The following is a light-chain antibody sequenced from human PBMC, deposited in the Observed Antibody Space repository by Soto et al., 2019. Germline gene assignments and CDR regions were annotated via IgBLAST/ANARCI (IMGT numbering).Light chain of an antibody. V-gene: IGKV3-15*01. CDR3: QQYNNWPAT. CDR2: GAS. J-gene: IGKJ1*01. Sequence: EIVMTQSPATLSVSLGVRATLSCRASQSVSSNVAWYQQKPGQAPRLLIYGASTRATGIPARFSDSGSGTAFTLTISSRQSEDFAVYYCQQYNNWPATFGQGTKVEIK. CDR1: QSVSSN.